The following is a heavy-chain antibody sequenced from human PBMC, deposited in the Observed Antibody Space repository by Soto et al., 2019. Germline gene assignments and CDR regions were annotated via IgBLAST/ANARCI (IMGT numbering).Heavy chain of an antibody. J-gene: IGHJ6*02. CDR3: ARVYYDFWSGYFGADYYYYGMDV. CDR1: GYTFTSYD. CDR2: MNPNSGNT. D-gene: IGHD3-3*01. V-gene: IGHV1-8*01. Sequence: ASVKVSCKASGYTFTSYDINWVRQATGQGLEWMGWMNPNSGNTGYAQKFQGRVTMTRNTSISTAYMELSSLRSEDTAVYYCARVYYDFWSGYFGADYYYYGMDVWGQGTTVTAP.